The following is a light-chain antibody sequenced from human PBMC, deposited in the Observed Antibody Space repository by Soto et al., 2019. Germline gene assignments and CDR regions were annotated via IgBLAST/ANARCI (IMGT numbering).Light chain of an antibody. CDR1: SSDIGSNNY. J-gene: IGLJ3*02. CDR3: SSYTTTTRL. Sequence: QSALTQPASVSGSPGQSITISCTGTSSDIGSNNYVSWFQQRPGKAPTLIIYEVGNRPSGVSNHFSGSKSGNTASLTISGLLPEDEAEYYCSSYTTTTRLFGGGTKLTVL. CDR2: EVG. V-gene: IGLV2-14*01.